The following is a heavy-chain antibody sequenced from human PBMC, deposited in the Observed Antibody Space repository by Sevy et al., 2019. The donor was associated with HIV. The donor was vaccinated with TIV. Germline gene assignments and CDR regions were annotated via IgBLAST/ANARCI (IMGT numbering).Heavy chain of an antibody. CDR1: GFSFSSYD. V-gene: IGHV3-33*01. Sequence: GGSLRLSCAASGFSFSSYDMHWVRQAPGMGLEWVAVIRYDGSNKHYGDSVKGRFTISRDNSKNALYLQVSSLRAEDTAVYYCAREKVDTSMIFVEYYGMDVWGQGTTVTVSS. CDR3: AREKVDTSMIFVEYYGMDV. CDR2: IRYDGSNK. J-gene: IGHJ6*02. D-gene: IGHD5-18*01.